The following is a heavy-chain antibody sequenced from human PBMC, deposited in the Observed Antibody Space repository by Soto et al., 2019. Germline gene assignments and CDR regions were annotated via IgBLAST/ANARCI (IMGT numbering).Heavy chain of an antibody. D-gene: IGHD2-2*01. J-gene: IGHJ6*02. CDR3: ARGQPFYYGMDV. CDR2: ISSSSSTI. Sequence: EVQLVESGGGLVQPGGSLRLSCAASGFTFSSYSMNWVRQAPGKGLEWVSYISSSSSTIYYADSVKGRVTISRDNAKNSLYLQMNSLRDEDTAVYYCARGQPFYYGMDVWGQGTTVTVSS. V-gene: IGHV3-48*02. CDR1: GFTFSSYS.